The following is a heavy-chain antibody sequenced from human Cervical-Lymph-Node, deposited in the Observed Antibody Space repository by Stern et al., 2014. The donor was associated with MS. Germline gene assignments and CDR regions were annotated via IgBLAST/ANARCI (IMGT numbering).Heavy chain of an antibody. CDR2: IWYDGSNK. V-gene: IGHV3-33*01. CDR3: AREGGNTAEYFQH. Sequence: VQLVQSGGGVVKPGRSLRLSCAASGFTFSSYGIHWVRQAPGKGLGWVAVIWYDGSNKYYADSVKGRFTISRDNSKNTLYLQMNSLRAEDTAVYYCAREGGNTAEYFQHWGQGTLVTVSS. J-gene: IGHJ1*01. CDR1: GFTFSSYG. D-gene: IGHD4-23*01.